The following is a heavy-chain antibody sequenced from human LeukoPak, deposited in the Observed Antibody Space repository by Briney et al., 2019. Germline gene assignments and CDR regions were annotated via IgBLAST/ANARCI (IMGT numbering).Heavy chain of an antibody. CDR2: ISGDGGST. J-gene: IGHJ4*02. D-gene: IGHD1-7*01. Sequence: GGSLRLSCAASGFTFDDYAMHWVRQAPGKGLEWVSLISGDGGSTYYADSVKGRFTISRDNSKNTLYLQMNSLRAEDTAVYYCAKDAYLLYNWNYAGYFDYWGQGTLVTVSS. CDR1: GFTFDDYA. CDR3: AKDAYLLYNWNYAGYFDY. V-gene: IGHV3-43*02.